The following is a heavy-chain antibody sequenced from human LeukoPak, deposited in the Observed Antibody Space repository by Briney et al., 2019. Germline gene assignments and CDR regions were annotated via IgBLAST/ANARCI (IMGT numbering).Heavy chain of an antibody. CDR1: GGSFSGYY. D-gene: IGHD3-22*01. Sequence: SETLSLTCAVYGGSFSGYYWSWIRQPPGKGLEWIGEINHSGSTNYNPSLKSRVTISVDTSKNQFSLKLSSVTAADTAVYYCARRTYYDSSGYRRAYYFDYWGQGILVTVSS. CDR2: INHSGST. V-gene: IGHV4-34*01. CDR3: ARRTYYDSSGYRRAYYFDY. J-gene: IGHJ4*02.